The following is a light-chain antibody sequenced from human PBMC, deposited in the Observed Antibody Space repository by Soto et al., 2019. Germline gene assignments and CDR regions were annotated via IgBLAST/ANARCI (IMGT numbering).Light chain of an antibody. J-gene: IGKJ1*01. CDR3: QQYGSSPRT. CDR2: CAS. Sequence: EIVLTQSPGTLSLSPGERATLSCRARQSVSSSYLAWYQQKPGKAPKLLIYCASSRATGIPDRFSGSGSGTDFTLTISRLEPEDFAVYYCQQYGSSPRTFGQGTKLEIK. V-gene: IGKV3-20*01. CDR1: QSVSSSY.